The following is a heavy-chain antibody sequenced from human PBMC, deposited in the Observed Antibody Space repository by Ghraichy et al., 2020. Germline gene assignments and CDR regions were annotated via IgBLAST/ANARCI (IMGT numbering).Heavy chain of an antibody. CDR2: IYYSGKV. J-gene: IGHJ4*02. CDR1: GGSISITTHY. V-gene: IGHV4-39*01. CDR3: ARWQYGTMFSY. Sequence: SQTLSLTCTVSGGSISITTHYWVWIRQPPGQGLEWIGNIYYSGKVDYNPSLSSRLTISVDSSKNQFSLRLSSVTAADAAVYYCARWQYGTMFSYWGQGTLVTVST. D-gene: IGHD6-6*01.